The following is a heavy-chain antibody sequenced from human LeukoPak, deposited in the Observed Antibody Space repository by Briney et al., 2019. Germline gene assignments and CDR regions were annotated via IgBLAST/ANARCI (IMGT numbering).Heavy chain of an antibody. J-gene: IGHJ4*02. CDR1: GFTVSRNY. Sequence: GGSLRLSCAASGFTVSRNYMNWVRQAPGKGLEWVSAISGSGGSTYYADSVKGRFTISRDNSKNTLYLQMNSLRAEDTAVYYCAKGTYSGSYYFDYWGQGTLVTVSS. CDR2: ISGSGGST. CDR3: AKGTYSGSYYFDY. V-gene: IGHV3-23*01. D-gene: IGHD1-26*01.